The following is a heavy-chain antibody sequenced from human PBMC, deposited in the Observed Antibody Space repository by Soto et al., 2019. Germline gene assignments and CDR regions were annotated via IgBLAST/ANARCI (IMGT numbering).Heavy chain of an antibody. CDR1: GFTFSSYG. J-gene: IGHJ4*02. V-gene: IGHV3-30*03. D-gene: IGHD1-26*01. CDR2: ISYDGSNK. CDR3: ARAGSGSYDSYFDY. Sequence: GGSLRLSCAASGFTFSSYGMHWVRQAPGKGLEWVAVISYDGSNKYYADSVKGRFTISRDNSKNTLYLQMNSLRAEDTAVYYCARAGSGSYDSYFDYWGQGTLVTVSS.